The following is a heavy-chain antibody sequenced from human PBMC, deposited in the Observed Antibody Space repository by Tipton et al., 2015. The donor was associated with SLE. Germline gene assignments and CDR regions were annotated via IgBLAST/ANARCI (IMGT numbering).Heavy chain of an antibody. CDR2: IYYSGST. CDR1: GYSISSGYY. D-gene: IGHD6-6*01. J-gene: IGHJ4*02. CDR3: ARLGSRAANIGY. V-gene: IGHV4-38-2*01. Sequence: TLSLTCAVSGYSISSGYYWGWIRQPPGKGLEWIGYIYYSGSTYYNPSLKSRVTISVDTSKNQFSLKLSSVTAADTAVYHCARLGSRAANIGYWGQGTQVTVSS.